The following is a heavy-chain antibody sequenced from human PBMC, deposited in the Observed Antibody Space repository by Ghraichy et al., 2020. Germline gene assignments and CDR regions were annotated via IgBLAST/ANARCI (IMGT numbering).Heavy chain of an antibody. CDR1: GFSVSDNY. CDR2: IYGGDIT. V-gene: IGHV3-66*01. D-gene: IGHD4-17*01. J-gene: IGHJ4*02. Sequence: GGSLRLSCAASGFSVSDNYLSWVRQAPGKGLECVSIIYGGDITLYAYSVQGRFTISRDNSKNTLYLEMKSLRAEDTALYYCAKGRMTTAYIDYWGQGALVTVSS. CDR3: AKGRMTTAYIDY.